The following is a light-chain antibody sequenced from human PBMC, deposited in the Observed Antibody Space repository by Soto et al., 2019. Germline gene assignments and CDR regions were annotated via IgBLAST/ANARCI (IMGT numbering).Light chain of an antibody. J-gene: IGKJ3*01. CDR2: KAS. CDR1: QSISSW. V-gene: IGKV1-5*03. CDR3: QRYNGLFT. Sequence: DIPMTQSPSTLSASIGDRVTITCRASQSISSWLAWYQQKPGKAPKLLIYKASSLESGVPSRFSGSGSGTEFTLTISSLQPDDFATYDCQRYNGLFTFGPGTKVDIK.